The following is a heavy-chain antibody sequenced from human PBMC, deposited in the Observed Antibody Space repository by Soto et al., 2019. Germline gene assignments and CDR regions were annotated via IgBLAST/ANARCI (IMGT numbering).Heavy chain of an antibody. V-gene: IGHV4-39*01. D-gene: IGHD3-10*01. CDR1: GGSISSSSYY. CDR3: ADGSGRN. CDR2: IYYSGST. J-gene: IGHJ4*02. Sequence: SETLSLTCTVSGGSISSSSYYWGWIRQPPGKGLEWIGSIYYSGSTYYNPSLKSRVTISVDTSKNQFSLKLSSVTAADTAVYYCADGSGRNWGQGTLVTVSS.